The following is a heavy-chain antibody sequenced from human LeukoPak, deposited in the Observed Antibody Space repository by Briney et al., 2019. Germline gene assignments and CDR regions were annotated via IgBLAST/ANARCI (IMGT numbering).Heavy chain of an antibody. CDR2: INHSGST. CDR3: ARKRGYRVPDY. J-gene: IGHJ4*02. D-gene: IGHD5-18*01. V-gene: IGHV4-34*01. Sequence: SETLSLTCAVYGGSFSGYYWSWIRQPPGKGLEWIGEINHSGSTNYNPSLKSRVTISVDTSKNQFSLKLSSVTAADTAVYYCARKRGYRVPDYWGQGTLVTVSS. CDR1: GGSFSGYY.